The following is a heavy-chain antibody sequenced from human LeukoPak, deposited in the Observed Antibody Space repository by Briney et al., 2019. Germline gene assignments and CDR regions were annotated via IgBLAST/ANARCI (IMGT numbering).Heavy chain of an antibody. Sequence: EALQISCKGSGYSFTSYWIGWVRQMPGKGLEWMGIIYPGDSDTRYSPSFQGQVTISADKSISAAYLQGSSLKASDTAMYYSARRGGSYSGWFDPWGQGTLVTVSS. V-gene: IGHV5-51*01. CDR1: GYSFTSYW. D-gene: IGHD1-26*01. CDR3: ARRGGSYSGWFDP. J-gene: IGHJ5*02. CDR2: IYPGDSDT.